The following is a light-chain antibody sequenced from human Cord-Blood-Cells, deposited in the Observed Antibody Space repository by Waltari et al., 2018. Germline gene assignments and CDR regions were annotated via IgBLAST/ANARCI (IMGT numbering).Light chain of an antibody. CDR1: SSDVGSYNL. CDR3: CSYAGSSTYV. Sequence: QSALTQPASVSGSPGQSIPISCTGTSSDVGSYNLVSWYQQHPGKAPKLMIYEGSKRPSGVSNRFSGSKSGNTASLTISGLQAEDEADYYCCSYAGSSTYVFGTETKVTVL. CDR2: EGS. J-gene: IGLJ1*01. V-gene: IGLV2-23*01.